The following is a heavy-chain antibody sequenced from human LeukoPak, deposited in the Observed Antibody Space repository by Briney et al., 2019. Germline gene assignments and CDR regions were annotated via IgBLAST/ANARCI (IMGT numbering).Heavy chain of an antibody. V-gene: IGHV1-69*04. D-gene: IGHD4-11*01. J-gene: IGHJ4*02. CDR3: ARDTAPYSTDY. CDR2: IIPILGIA. Sequence: SVKVSCKASGGTFSSYTISWVRQAPGQGLEWMGRIIPILGIANYARKFQGRVTITADKSTSTAYMELSSLRSEDTAVYHCARDTAPYSTDYWGQGTLVTVSS. CDR1: GGTFSSYT.